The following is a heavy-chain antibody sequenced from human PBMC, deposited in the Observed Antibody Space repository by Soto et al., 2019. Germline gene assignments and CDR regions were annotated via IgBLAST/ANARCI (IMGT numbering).Heavy chain of an antibody. Sequence: GGSLRLSCAASGFTFSSYGMHWVRQAPGKGLEWVAVIWYDGSNKYYADSVKGRFTISRDNSKNTLYLQMNSLRAKDTAVYYCATLSGSGSNYYYYYYMDVWGKGTTVTVSS. CDR3: ATLSGSGSNYYYYYYMDV. V-gene: IGHV3-33*01. CDR1: GFTFSSYG. J-gene: IGHJ6*03. D-gene: IGHD3-3*01. CDR2: IWYDGSNK.